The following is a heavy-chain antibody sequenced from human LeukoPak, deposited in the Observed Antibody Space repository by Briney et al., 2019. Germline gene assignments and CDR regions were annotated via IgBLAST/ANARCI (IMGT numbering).Heavy chain of an antibody. V-gene: IGHV3-66*01. CDR2: IYSGGST. Sequence: PGGSLRLSCAASGFTFSSYSMNWVRPAPGKGLEWVSVIYSGGSTYYADSVKGRFTISRDNSKNTLYLQMNSLRAEDTAVYYCAIDSRRTLPSDCGQGTLVTVSS. D-gene: IGHD1-14*01. CDR1: GFTFSSYS. CDR3: AIDSRRTLPSD. J-gene: IGHJ4*02.